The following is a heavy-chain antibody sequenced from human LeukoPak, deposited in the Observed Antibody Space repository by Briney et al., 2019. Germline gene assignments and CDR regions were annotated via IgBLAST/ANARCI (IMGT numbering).Heavy chain of an antibody. D-gene: IGHD1-26*01. Sequence: GSLRLSCAASGFTVSSNYMSWVRQAPGKGLEWIGYIYHSGSTYYNPSLKSRVTISVDRSKNQFSLKLSSVTAADTAVYYCARDFTDSGSPLVYYYYYYMDVWGKGTTVTVSS. J-gene: IGHJ6*03. CDR2: IYHSGST. CDR3: ARDFTDSGSPLVYYYYYYMDV. V-gene: IGHV4-4*02. CDR1: GFTVSSNY.